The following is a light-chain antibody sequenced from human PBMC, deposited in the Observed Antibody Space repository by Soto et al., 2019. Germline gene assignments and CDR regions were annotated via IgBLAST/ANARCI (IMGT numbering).Light chain of an antibody. J-gene: IGKJ3*01. CDR1: QSVSSSF. V-gene: IGKV3-20*01. CDR2: GAS. Sequence: EIVLTQSPGTLSLSPGERATLSCRASQSVSSSFLAWYQQKPVQAPRLLIYGASSRATGIPDRFSGSGSGTDCTLTISRLEPEDFTVYYCQQDGISPFTFGPGTKVDV. CDR3: QQDGISPFT.